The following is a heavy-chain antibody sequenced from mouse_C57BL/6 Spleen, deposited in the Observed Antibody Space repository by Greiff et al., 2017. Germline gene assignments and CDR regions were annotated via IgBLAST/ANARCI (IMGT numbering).Heavy chain of an antibody. CDR1: GYAFTNYL. Sequence: VQLQQSGAELVRPGTSVKVSCKASGYAFTNYLIEWVKQRPGQGLEWIGDIYPGSGSTNYNEKFKSKATLTVDTSSSTAYMQLSSLTSEDSAVYYCAREGYGNSFDYWGQGTTLTVSS. CDR2: IYPGSGST. D-gene: IGHD2-1*01. V-gene: IGHV1-54*01. CDR3: AREGYGNSFDY. J-gene: IGHJ2*01.